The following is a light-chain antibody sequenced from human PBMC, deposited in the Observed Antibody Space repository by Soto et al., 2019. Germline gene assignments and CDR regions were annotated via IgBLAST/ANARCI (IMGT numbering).Light chain of an antibody. CDR1: SSDVGGYNY. V-gene: IGLV2-14*01. CDR3: SSYTSSTTLV. Sequence: QSALTQPASVSGSPGQSITISCTGSSSDVGGYNYVSWYQQHPGKAPKLMIYEVSNRPSGVSNRFSGPKSGNTASLTISGLQAADEADYYCSSYTSSTTLVFGGGTKLTVL. J-gene: IGLJ2*01. CDR2: EVS.